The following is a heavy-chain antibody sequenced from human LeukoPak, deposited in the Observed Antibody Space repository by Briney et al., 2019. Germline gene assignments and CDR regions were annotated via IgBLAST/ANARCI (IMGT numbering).Heavy chain of an antibody. CDR3: AKAMGNYYLDY. V-gene: IGHV3-9*01. CDR2: ISWNSGSI. CDR1: GFTFDDYA. Sequence: GRSLRLSCAASGFTFDDYAMHWVRQAPGKGLEWVSGISWNSGSIGYADSVKGRFTISRDNAKNSLYLQMNSLRAEDTALYYCAKAMGNYYLDYWGQGTLVTVSS. D-gene: IGHD1-7*01. J-gene: IGHJ4*02.